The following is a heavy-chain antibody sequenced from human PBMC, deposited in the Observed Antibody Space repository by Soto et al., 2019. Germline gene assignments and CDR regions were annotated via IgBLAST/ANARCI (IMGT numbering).Heavy chain of an antibody. CDR3: ARGESFWE. V-gene: IGHV3-73*02. CDR2: IRDIANNYAT. CDR1: GFTFSGSA. J-gene: IGHJ4*02. D-gene: IGHD3-10*01. Sequence: EVQLVESGGGLVQPGGSLKLSCAASGFTFSGSAVHWVRQASGKGLEWVARIRDIANNYATAYAASVKGRFTISRDDSKNTAYLQMNSLKTEDTAVYYCARGESFWEWGQGTLVTVSS.